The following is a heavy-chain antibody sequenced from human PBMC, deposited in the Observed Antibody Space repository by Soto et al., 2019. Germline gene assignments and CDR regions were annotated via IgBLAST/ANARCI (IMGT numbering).Heavy chain of an antibody. Sequence: GGSLRLSCAASGFTFSSYGMHWVRQAPGKGLEWVAVIWYDGSNKYYADSVKGRFTISRDNSKNTLYLQMNSLRAEDTAVYYCARDLGYSSGWSLERNYYYYYMDVWGKGTTVTVSS. J-gene: IGHJ6*03. CDR1: GFTFSSYG. D-gene: IGHD6-19*01. CDR3: ARDLGYSSGWSLERNYYYYYMDV. CDR2: IWYDGSNK. V-gene: IGHV3-33*01.